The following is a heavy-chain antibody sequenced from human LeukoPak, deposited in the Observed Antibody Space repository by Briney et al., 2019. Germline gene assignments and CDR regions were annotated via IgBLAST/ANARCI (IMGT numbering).Heavy chain of an antibody. J-gene: IGHJ4*02. V-gene: IGHV4-61*02. CDR2: IYTSGST. CDR3: ARVDSSGYYYNDY. D-gene: IGHD3-22*01. CDR1: GGSISSGSYY. Sequence: SQTLSLTCTVSGGSISSGSYYWSWIRQPAGKGLEWIGRIYTSGSTNYNPSLKSRVTISVDTSKNQFSLKLSSVTAADTAVYYCARVDSSGYYYNDYWGQGTLVSVSS.